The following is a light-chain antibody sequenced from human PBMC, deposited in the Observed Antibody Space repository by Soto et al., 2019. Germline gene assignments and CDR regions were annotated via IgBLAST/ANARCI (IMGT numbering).Light chain of an antibody. CDR3: AAWDDSLNAWV. CDR1: SSNIGSNT. J-gene: IGLJ3*02. CDR2: TYN. V-gene: IGLV1-44*01. Sequence: LTQPPSASGTPGQRVTISCSGSSSNIGSNTVNWYQQLPGTAPKLLIYTYNQRPSGVPDRFSGSKSGTSASLAISGLQSEDEAVYYCAAWDDSLNAWVFGGGTKLTVL.